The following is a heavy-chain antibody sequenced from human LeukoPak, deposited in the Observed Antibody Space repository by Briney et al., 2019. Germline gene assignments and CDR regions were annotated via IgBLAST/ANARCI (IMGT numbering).Heavy chain of an antibody. V-gene: IGHV3-30*18. Sequence: PGGSLRLSCAASGFTFSSYGMHWVRQAPPKGLEWVAVISYDGSNKYYADSVKGRFTISRDNSKNTLYLQMNSLRAEDTAVYYCAKENYMITFGGVTYFDYWGQGTLVTVSS. CDR1: GFTFSSYG. CDR3: AKENYMITFGGVTYFDY. D-gene: IGHD3-16*01. CDR2: ISYDGSNK. J-gene: IGHJ4*02.